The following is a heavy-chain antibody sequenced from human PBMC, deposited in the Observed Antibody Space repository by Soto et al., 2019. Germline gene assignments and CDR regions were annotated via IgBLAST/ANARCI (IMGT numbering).Heavy chain of an antibody. CDR3: ARWGTTGGLDV. Sequence: QVQLVESGGGVVQPGTSLRVSCVGSGFTFRSYVMHWVRQAPGKGLEWVALTSYDGRYKYYDDSVRGRFTISRDNSRNTVDLQMDSLRLEDTALYYCARWGTTGGLDVWGQGTLVSVSS. CDR2: TSYDGRYK. J-gene: IGHJ1*01. D-gene: IGHD3-16*01. V-gene: IGHV3-30*19. CDR1: GFTFRSYV.